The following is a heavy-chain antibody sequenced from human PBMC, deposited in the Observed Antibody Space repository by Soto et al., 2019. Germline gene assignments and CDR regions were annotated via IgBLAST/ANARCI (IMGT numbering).Heavy chain of an antibody. D-gene: IGHD2-15*01. J-gene: IGHJ4*02. V-gene: IGHV1-2*02. Sequence: QVPLVQSGAEVKKPGASVKVSCKASGYTFTGYYIHWVRQAPGQGLECMGWINPNSGGTKYPQKFQGRVTMTRDTSIRTVYMSLTGLKSDDTAVYFCARDLAKGGGSAGFDYWGQGTLVAVSS. CDR3: ARDLAKGGGSAGFDY. CDR2: INPNSGGT. CDR1: GYTFTGYY.